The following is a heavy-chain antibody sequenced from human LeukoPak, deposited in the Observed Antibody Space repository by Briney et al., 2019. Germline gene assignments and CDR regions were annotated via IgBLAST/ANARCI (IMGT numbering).Heavy chain of an antibody. V-gene: IGHV3-49*03. CDR3: STSPSPVGY. Sequence: GGSLRLSCTAFGFIFGDYGMSWFRQAPGKGLEWVGFIRRKGNGGTTEYAASVKGRFTISRDDSKNIAYLQVNSLKTEDTAVYYCSTSPSPVGYWGQGTLVTVSS. CDR2: IRRKGNGGTT. J-gene: IGHJ4*02. CDR1: GFIFGDYG. D-gene: IGHD4-23*01.